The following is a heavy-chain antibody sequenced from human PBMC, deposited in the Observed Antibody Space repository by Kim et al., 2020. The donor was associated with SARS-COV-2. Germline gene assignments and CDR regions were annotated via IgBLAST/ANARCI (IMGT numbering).Heavy chain of an antibody. V-gene: IGHV4-39*01. D-gene: IGHD3-22*01. CDR1: GGSIRSTNHY. Sequence: SETLSLTCTVSGGSIRSTNHYWGWIRQPPGKGLEWIGNILYTVSTYYNPSLKSRVTISVDMSKNKFSPKLSSVTAADTAVYYCAVLGIYYDHDPWGQGTL. CDR3: AVLGIYYDHDP. J-gene: IGHJ5*02. CDR2: ILYTVST.